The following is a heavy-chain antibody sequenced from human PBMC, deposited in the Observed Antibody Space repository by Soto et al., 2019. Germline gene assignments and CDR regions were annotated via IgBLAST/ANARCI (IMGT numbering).Heavy chain of an antibody. CDR1: GFSFNTSG. CDR3: ATKVRVTNYLYYGMDV. V-gene: IGHV3-30*03. J-gene: IGHJ6*02. D-gene: IGHD2-21*02. CDR2: IGFDGSQQ. Sequence: GGSLRLSCAASGFSFNTSGMHWVRQAPGKGLEWVAVIGFDGSQQFYGDSVRGRFTISRDNSKNTLFLQMKSLTPEDTAVYYCATKVRVTNYLYYGMDVWGQGTTVTVSS.